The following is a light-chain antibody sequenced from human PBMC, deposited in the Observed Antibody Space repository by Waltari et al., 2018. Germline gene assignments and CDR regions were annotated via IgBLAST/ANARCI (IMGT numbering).Light chain of an antibody. CDR1: QVISSW. CDR2: DAS. Sequence: DIQMTQSPSTLSASVGDRVTITCRASQVISSWLAWDQQKPGKAPKLLIYDASSLESGVPSRFSGSGSGTEFTLTISSLQPDDFATYYCQQYNSYWTFGQGTKVEIK. J-gene: IGKJ1*01. V-gene: IGKV1-5*01. CDR3: QQYNSYWT.